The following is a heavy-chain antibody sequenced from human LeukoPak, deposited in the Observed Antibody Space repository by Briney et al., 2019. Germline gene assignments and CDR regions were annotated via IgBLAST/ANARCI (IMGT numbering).Heavy chain of an antibody. CDR2: ISGSGGST. D-gene: IGHD6-6*01. CDR3: AKDLDIVSSSDFVDY. CDR1: GFTFSSYA. J-gene: IGHJ4*02. Sequence: GGSLRLSCAASGFTFSSYAMSWVRQAPGKGLEWVSAISGSGGSTYYAASVKGRFTISRDNSKNTLYLQMNSLRAEDTAVYYCAKDLDIVSSSDFVDYWGQGTLVTVSS. V-gene: IGHV3-23*01.